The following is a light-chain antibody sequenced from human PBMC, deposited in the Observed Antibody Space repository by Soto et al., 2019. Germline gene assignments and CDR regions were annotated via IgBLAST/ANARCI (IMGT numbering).Light chain of an antibody. V-gene: IGLV2-14*01. Sequence: QSALTQPAPVSGSPGQSITISCTGTSSDVGGYNYVSWYQQHPGKAPKLMIYDVSNRPSGVSNRFSGSKSGNTASLTISGLQAEDEADYFCSSYTSNSTLVFGGGTKLTVL. J-gene: IGLJ2*01. CDR2: DVS. CDR3: SSYTSNSTLV. CDR1: SSDVGGYNY.